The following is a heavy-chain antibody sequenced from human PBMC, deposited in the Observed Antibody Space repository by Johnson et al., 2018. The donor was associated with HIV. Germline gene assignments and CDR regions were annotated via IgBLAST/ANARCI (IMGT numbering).Heavy chain of an antibody. CDR1: GFTFSSSA. J-gene: IGHJ3*02. V-gene: IGHV3-30-3*01. CDR2: ISYDGSSK. D-gene: IGHD5-18*01. CDR3: ARVLGDIQLWSDGAFDI. Sequence: QVQLVEYGGGVVQPGRSLRLSCAASGFTFSSSAMHWVRQAPGKVLEWGAVISYDGSSKYYAASVKGRITISRDNSKNTRYLQMNRLKNEDTAVYYCARVLGDIQLWSDGAFDIWGQGTVVTVSS.